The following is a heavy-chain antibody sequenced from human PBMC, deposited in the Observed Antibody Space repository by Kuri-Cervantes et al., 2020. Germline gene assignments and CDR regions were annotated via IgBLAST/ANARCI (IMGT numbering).Heavy chain of an antibody. CDR3: ARVPGIAVAGNPDY. CDR1: GYTFTSYD. V-gene: IGHV1-8*01. CDR2: MNPNSGNT. D-gene: IGHD6-19*01. Sequence: ASVKVSCKASGYTFTSYDINWVRQATGQGLEWMGWMNPNSGNTGYAQKFQGRVTMTRNTSISTTYMELSSLRSDDTAVYYCARVPGIAVAGNPDYWGQGTLVTVSS. J-gene: IGHJ4*02.